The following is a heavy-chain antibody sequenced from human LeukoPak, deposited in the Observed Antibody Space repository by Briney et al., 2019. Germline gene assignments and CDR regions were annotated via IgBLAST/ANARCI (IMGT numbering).Heavy chain of an antibody. CDR3: ASRSRGYSYGILDAFDI. CDR1: GGTFSSYA. CDR2: IIPIFGTA. Sequence: SVKVSCKASGGTFSSYAISWVRQAPGQGLEWMGGIIPIFGTANYAQKFQGRVTMTRDTSISTAYMELSRLRSDDTAVYYCASRSRGYSYGILDAFDIWGQGTMVTVSS. D-gene: IGHD5-18*01. J-gene: IGHJ3*02. V-gene: IGHV1-69*05.